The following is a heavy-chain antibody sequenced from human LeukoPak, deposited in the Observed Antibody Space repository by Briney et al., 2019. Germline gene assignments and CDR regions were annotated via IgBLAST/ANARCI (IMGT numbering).Heavy chain of an antibody. V-gene: IGHV4-59*08. CDR1: GGSISSYY. D-gene: IGHD1-26*01. J-gene: IGHJ4*02. CDR3: ARLKLGGSYFFDY. Sequence: SETLSLTCTVSGGSISSYYWSWIRQPPGKGLEWIGYIYYSGSTNYNPSLKSRVTISVDTSKNQFSLKLSSVTAADTAVYYCARLKLGGSYFFDYWGQGTLVTVSS. CDR2: IYYSGST.